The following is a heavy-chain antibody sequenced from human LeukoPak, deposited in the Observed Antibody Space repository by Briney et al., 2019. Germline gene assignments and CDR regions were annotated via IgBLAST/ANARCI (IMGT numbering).Heavy chain of an antibody. CDR1: GFTFSSYS. CDR3: ARDGPPIVVVPAALQYYYYYGMDV. V-gene: IGHV3-21*01. Sequence: GGSLRLSCAASGFTFSSYSMNWVRQAPGKGLEWVSSISSSSSYIYYADSVKGRFTISRDNAKNSLYLQMNSLRAEDTAVYYCARDGPPIVVVPAALQYYYYYGMDVWGQGTTVTVSS. J-gene: IGHJ6*02. CDR2: ISSSSSYI. D-gene: IGHD2-2*02.